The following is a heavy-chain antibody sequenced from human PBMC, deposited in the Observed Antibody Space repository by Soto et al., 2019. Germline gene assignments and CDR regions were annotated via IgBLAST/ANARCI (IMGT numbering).Heavy chain of an antibody. J-gene: IGHJ4*02. CDR2: IKSKTDGGTT. D-gene: IGHD2-15*01. Sequence: GGSLRLSCAASGFTFSNAWMSWVRQAPGKGLEWVGRIKSKTDGGTTDYAAPVKGRFTISRDDSKNTLYLQMNSLKTEDTAVYYCTTEGLGYCSGGSCYGTYWGQGTLVTVSS. CDR3: TTEGLGYCSGGSCYGTY. V-gene: IGHV3-15*01. CDR1: GFTFSNAW.